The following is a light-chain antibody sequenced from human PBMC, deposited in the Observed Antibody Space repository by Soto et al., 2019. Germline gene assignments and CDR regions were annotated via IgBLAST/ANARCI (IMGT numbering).Light chain of an antibody. CDR1: SSDVGDYNY. Sequence: QSVLTQPASVSGSPGQSVTISCTGTSSDVGDYNYVSWYQQHPGKAPKFMIYDVTNRPSGVSNRFSGSKSGNTASLTISGLQAEDEAYYYCSSYTSSSTLVFGGGTKVTVL. V-gene: IGLV2-14*03. CDR3: SSYTSSSTLV. CDR2: DVT. J-gene: IGLJ3*02.